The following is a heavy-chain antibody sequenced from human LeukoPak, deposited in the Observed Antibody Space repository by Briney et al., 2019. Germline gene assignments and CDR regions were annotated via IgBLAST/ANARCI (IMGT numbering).Heavy chain of an antibody. CDR2: ISSSSSYI. D-gene: IGHD6-13*01. J-gene: IGHJ4*02. CDR3: ARRYSSSLYYFDY. Sequence: GGSLRLSCVASGFTFSSYWMNWVRQAPGKGLEWVSSISSSSSYIYYADSVKGRFTISRDNAKNSLYLQMNSLRAEDTAVYYCARRYSSSLYYFDYWGQGTLVTVSS. V-gene: IGHV3-21*01. CDR1: GFTFSSYW.